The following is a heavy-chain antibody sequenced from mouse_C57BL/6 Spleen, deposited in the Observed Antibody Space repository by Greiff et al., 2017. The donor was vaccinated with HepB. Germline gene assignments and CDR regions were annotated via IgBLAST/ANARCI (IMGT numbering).Heavy chain of an antibody. V-gene: IGHV1-54*01. D-gene: IGHD1-1*01. CDR1: GYAFTNYL. Sequence: VMLVESGAELVRPGTSVKVSCKASGYAFTNYLIEWVKQRPGQGLEWIGVINPGSGGTNYNEKFKGKATLTADKSSSTAYMQLSSLTSEDSAVYFCARQRNYYGSSSYAMDYWGQGTSVTVSS. CDR3: ARQRNYYGSSSYAMDY. J-gene: IGHJ4*01. CDR2: INPGSGGT.